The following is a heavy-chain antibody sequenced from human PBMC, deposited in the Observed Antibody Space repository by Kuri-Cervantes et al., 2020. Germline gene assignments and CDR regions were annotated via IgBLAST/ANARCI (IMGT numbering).Heavy chain of an antibody. CDR2: ISGSGGST. CDR1: GFTFSDYY. CDR3: ARPAGDYDILTGYDY. Sequence: GGSLRLSCAASGFTFSDYYMGWIRQAPGKGLEWVSAISGSGGSTYYADSVKGRFTISRDNSKNTLYLQMNSLRAEDTAVYYCARPAGDYDILTGYDYWGQGTLVTVSS. V-gene: IGHV3-23*01. D-gene: IGHD3-9*01. J-gene: IGHJ4*02.